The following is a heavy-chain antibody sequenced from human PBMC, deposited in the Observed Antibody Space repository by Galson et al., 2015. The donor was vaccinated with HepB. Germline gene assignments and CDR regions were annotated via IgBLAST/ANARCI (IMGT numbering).Heavy chain of an antibody. CDR1: GFTFSSYS. CDR3: ARDRYSSGWYPYYYYGMDV. V-gene: IGHV3-48*04. Sequence: SLRLSCAASGFTFSSYSMNWVRQAPGKGLEWVSYISSSSSTIYYADSVKGRFTISRDSAKNSLYLQMNSLRAEDTAVYYCARDRYSSGWYPYYYYGMDVWGQGTTVTVSS. CDR2: ISSSSSTI. D-gene: IGHD6-19*01. J-gene: IGHJ6*02.